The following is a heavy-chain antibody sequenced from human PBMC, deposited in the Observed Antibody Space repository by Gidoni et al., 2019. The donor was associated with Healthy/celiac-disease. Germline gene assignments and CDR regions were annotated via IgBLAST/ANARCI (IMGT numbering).Heavy chain of an antibody. D-gene: IGHD2-15*01. V-gene: IGHV3-9*01. CDR3: AKDMGVGDDCIGGSCYGSDYYYGIDV. CDR2: ISGNSGSM. CDR1: GVPLEDYA. Sequence: EVERVESGGGFVQPGRSLRLHCAASGVPLEDYAMQGVRGAPGKGLALVSGISGNSGSMGYAGSVKGRFTISRDNAKNSLYLQMNSLSAEDTALYYCAKDMGVGDDCIGGSCYGSDYYYGIDVWGQGTTVTVSS. J-gene: IGHJ6*02.